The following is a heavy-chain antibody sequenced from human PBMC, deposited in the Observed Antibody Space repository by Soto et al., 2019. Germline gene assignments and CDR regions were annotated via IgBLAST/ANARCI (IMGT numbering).Heavy chain of an antibody. CDR2: IYYSGST. CDR3: ARGILAARQYYFDY. J-gene: IGHJ4*02. Sequence: QVQLQESGPGLVKPSQTLSLTCTVSGGSISSGGYYWSWIRQHPGKGLEWIGYIYYSGSTYYNPSLKSRVTISVATSKNQFSLKLSSVTAADTAVYYCARGILAARQYYFDYWGQGTLVTVSS. D-gene: IGHD6-6*01. CDR1: GGSISSGGYY. V-gene: IGHV4-31*03.